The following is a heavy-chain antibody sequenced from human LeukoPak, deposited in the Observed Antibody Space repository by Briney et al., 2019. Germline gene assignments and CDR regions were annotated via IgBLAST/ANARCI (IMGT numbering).Heavy chain of an antibody. V-gene: IGHV1-46*01. CDR3: ARAPNYDFWSGYSVDDAFDI. CDR2: INPSGGST. J-gene: IGHJ3*02. CDR1: GYTFISYY. D-gene: IGHD3-3*01. Sequence: ASVKVSCKASGYTFISYYMHWVRQAPGQGLEWMGIINPSGGSTSYAQKFQGRVTMTRDMSTSTVYMELSSLRSEDTAVYYCARAPNYDFWSGYSVDDAFDIWGQGTMVTVSS.